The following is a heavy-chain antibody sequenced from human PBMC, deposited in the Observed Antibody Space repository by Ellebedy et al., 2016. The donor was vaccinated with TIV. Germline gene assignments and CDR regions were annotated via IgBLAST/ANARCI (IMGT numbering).Heavy chain of an antibody. CDR1: GGTFRNYA. CDR2: ITPFFGTT. V-gene: IGHV1-69*13. Sequence: ASVKVSCKASGGTFRNYAITWVRQAPGQGLEWMGGITPFFGTTDYAQKFQGRVTITADESTGTAYMELSSLRYEDTAVYYCARDLTVGYNSYGMDVWGQGTTVTVSS. D-gene: IGHD4-23*01. J-gene: IGHJ6*02. CDR3: ARDLTVGYNSYGMDV.